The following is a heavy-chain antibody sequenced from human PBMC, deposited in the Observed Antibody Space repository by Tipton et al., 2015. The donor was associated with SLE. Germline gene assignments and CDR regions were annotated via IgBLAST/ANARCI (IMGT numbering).Heavy chain of an antibody. CDR1: GGSISSYS. D-gene: IGHD3-10*01. V-gene: IGHV4-39*07. J-gene: IGHJ3*02. CDR2: INYSGTT. Sequence: TLSLTCTVSGGSISSYSWGWIRQPPGKGLEWIGSINYSGTTSYNPSLKSRVTTSVDRSKNQFSLKLSSVTAADTAVYYCASRGVPDAFDIWGQGTMVTVSS. CDR3: ASRGVPDAFDI.